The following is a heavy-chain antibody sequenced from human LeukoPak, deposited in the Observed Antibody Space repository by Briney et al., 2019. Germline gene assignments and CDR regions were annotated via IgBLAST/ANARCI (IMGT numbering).Heavy chain of an antibody. Sequence: GGSLRLSCAASGFTFSNYAMSWVRQAPGKGLEWVAFIRYDGSNKYYADSVKGRFTISRDNSKNTLYLQMNSLRAEDTAVYYCQISTGSLDYWGQGTLVTVSS. V-gene: IGHV3-30*02. J-gene: IGHJ4*02. D-gene: IGHD3-9*01. CDR2: IRYDGSNK. CDR1: GFTFSNYA. CDR3: QISTGSLDY.